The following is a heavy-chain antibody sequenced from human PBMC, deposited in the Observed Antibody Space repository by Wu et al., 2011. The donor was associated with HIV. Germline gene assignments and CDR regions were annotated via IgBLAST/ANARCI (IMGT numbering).Heavy chain of an antibody. CDR2: IIRIFGTP. CDR1: GGTFSSYA. CDR3: ARGNSDYDI. D-gene: IGHD5-12*01. Sequence: QVQLVQSGAEVKKPGSSVKVSCKASGGTFSSYAISWVRQAPGQGLEYMGGIIRIFGTPKYAQKFQGRVTITADKATSTAYLEMSSLSSEDTAVYYCARGNSDYDIWGQGTLVTVSA. V-gene: IGHV1-69*14. J-gene: IGHJ3*02.